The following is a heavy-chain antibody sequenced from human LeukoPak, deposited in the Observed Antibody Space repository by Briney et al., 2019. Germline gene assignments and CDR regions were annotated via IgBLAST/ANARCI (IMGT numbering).Heavy chain of an antibody. V-gene: IGHV3-21*01. Sequence: GGSLRLSCAASGFTFSSYSMNWVRQAPGEGLEWVSSISSSSSYIYYADSVKGRFTISRDNAKNSLYLQMNSLRAEDTAVYCCARDPLKRAFDIWGQGTMVTVSS. CDR1: GFTFSSYS. J-gene: IGHJ3*02. CDR3: ARDPLKRAFDI. CDR2: ISSSSSYI.